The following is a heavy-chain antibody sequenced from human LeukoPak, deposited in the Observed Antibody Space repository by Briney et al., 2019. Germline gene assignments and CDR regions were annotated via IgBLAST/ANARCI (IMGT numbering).Heavy chain of an antibody. Sequence: KPSETLSLTCAVYGGSFSGYYWSWIRQPPGKGLEWIGEINHSGSTNYNPSLKSRVTISVDTSKNQFSLKLSSVTAADTAVYYCAREQYSSSWYYYYYGMDVWGQGTTVTVSS. CDR3: AREQYSSSWYYYYYGMDV. D-gene: IGHD6-13*01. J-gene: IGHJ6*02. CDR1: GGSFSGYY. V-gene: IGHV4-34*01. CDR2: INHSGST.